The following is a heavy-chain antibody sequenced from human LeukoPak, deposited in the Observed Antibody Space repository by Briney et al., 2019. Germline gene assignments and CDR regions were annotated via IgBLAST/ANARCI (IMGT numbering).Heavy chain of an antibody. CDR1: GFTFSSYA. D-gene: IGHD4-17*01. CDR2: ISYDGSNK. V-gene: IGHV3-30*18. CDR3: AKGGTYGDHQAGFDY. J-gene: IGHJ4*02. Sequence: PGGSLRLSCAASGFTFSSYAMSWVRQAPGKGLEWVAVISYDGSNKYYADSVKGRFTISRDNSKNTLYLQMNSLRAEDTAVYYCAKGGTYGDHQAGFDYWGQGTLVTVSS.